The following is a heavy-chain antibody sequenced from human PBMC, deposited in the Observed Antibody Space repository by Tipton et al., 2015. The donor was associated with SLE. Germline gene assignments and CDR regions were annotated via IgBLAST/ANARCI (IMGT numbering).Heavy chain of an antibody. CDR2: MSGSGAST. CDR3: AKEGHIVVVTD. Sequence: SGFTFNYYAMSWVRQAPGKGLEWVSAMSGSGASTYYADSVKGRFTISRDNSKNTVFLQMNSLTVDDTALYYCAKEGHIVVVTDWGQGTLVTVSS. V-gene: IGHV3-23*01. CDR1: GFTFNYYA. D-gene: IGHD2-21*02. J-gene: IGHJ4*02.